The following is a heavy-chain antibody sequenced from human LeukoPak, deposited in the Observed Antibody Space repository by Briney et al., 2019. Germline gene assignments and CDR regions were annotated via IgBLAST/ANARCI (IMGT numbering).Heavy chain of an antibody. Sequence: SETLSLTCTVSGGSISSYYWSWIRQPPGKGLEWIGYIYYSGSTNYNPSLKSRVTISVDTSKNQFSLKLSSVTAADTAVYYCAREVGDCYDYWGQGTLVTVSS. CDR2: IYYSGST. J-gene: IGHJ4*02. CDR3: AREVGDCYDY. CDR1: GGSISSYY. D-gene: IGHD2-2*01. V-gene: IGHV4-59*01.